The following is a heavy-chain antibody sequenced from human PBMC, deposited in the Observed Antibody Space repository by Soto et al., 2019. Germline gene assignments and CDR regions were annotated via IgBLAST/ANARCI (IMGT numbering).Heavy chain of an antibody. D-gene: IGHD5-12*01. CDR3: ARGSIVASKHDPFKM. CDR1: GYPFTSYG. CDR2: ISAYNGKR. V-gene: IGHV1-18*01. J-gene: IGHJ3*02. Sequence: QGQLLQSGDEVKTPGASVRVSCRASGYPFTSYGISWVRQAPGQGLEWVAWISAYNGKRDTAQKFQGRVTMTLDTPRDTAQMDLGALTSADTAVYYCARGSIVASKHDPFKMWGQGTKVPVSS.